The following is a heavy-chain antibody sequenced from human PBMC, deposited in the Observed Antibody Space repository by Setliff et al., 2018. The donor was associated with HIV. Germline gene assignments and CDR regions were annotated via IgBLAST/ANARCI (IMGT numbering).Heavy chain of an antibody. D-gene: IGHD2-21*02. J-gene: IGHJ4*02. CDR3: AISIVGVTSEMY. CDR2: VNHNGNI. Sequence: PSETLSLTCTLNGVPLSDYYWNWIRQSPGKGLEWIVEVNHNGNINYNPSLKSRVTVSVDTSKTQYSLKMISVTAADTAMYYCAISIVGVTSEMYWAQGTLVTISS. V-gene: IGHV4-34*01. CDR1: GVPLSDYY.